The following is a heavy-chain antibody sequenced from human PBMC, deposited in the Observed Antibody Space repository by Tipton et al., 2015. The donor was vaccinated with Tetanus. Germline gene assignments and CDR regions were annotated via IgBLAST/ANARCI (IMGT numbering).Heavy chain of an antibody. CDR3: ARSYGDTFLFRLDY. J-gene: IGHJ4*02. V-gene: IGHV4-59*01. CDR1: GGSINDYY. Sequence: TLSLPCAVSGGSINDYYWGWIRQPPGMGLEWIGHISHSGSASYNPSLKSRVTISLDTSKNQFSLTLRSVTAADTAVYYCARSYGDTFLFRLDYWGQGALVTVSS. D-gene: IGHD4-17*01. CDR2: ISHSGSA.